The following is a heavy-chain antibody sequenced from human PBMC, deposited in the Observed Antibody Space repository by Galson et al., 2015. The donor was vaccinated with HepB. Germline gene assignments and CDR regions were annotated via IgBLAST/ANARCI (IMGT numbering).Heavy chain of an antibody. Sequence: SLRLSCAASGFTFSSYGMHWVRQAPGKGLEWVAVIWYDGSNKYCADPVKGRFTISRDNSKNTLYLQMNSLRAEDTAVYYCARDRGSRGLVYYYYGMDVWGQGTTVTVSS. CDR2: IWYDGSNK. V-gene: IGHV3-33*08. D-gene: IGHD6-19*01. J-gene: IGHJ6*02. CDR1: GFTFSSYG. CDR3: ARDRGSRGLVYYYYGMDV.